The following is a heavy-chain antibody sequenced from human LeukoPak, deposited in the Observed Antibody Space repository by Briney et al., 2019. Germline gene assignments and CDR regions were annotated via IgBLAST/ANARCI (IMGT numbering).Heavy chain of an antibody. J-gene: IGHJ6*03. Sequence: ASVKVSCKASGYTFTSYTIHWVRQAPGQRLEWMGWINAGNGNTKYSQELQDRVTITRDTSASTAYMELSSLRSEDTAVYYCARAPPYYDILTGYYIGYYYYYMDVWGKGTTVTISS. CDR3: ARAPPYYDILTGYYIGYYYYYMDV. CDR1: GYTFTSYT. CDR2: INAGNGNT. V-gene: IGHV1-3*03. D-gene: IGHD3-9*01.